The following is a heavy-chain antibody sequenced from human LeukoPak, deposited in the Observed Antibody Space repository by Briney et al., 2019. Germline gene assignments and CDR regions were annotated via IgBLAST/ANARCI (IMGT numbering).Heavy chain of an antibody. J-gene: IGHJ6*03. V-gene: IGHV4-59*01. CDR3: ASGAYTYYYMDV. Sequence: SQTLSLTCTVSGGSISRYYGSWIRQPPGKGLEWIGYFYYSGSTNYNPSLKSRVTISVDTSKNQFSLKLSSVTAADTAVYYCASGAYTYYYMDVWGKGATVTISS. D-gene: IGHD3-10*01. CDR1: GGSISRYY. CDR2: FYYSGST.